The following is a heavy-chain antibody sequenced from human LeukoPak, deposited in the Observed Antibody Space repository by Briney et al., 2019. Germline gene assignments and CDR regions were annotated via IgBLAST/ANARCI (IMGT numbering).Heavy chain of an antibody. Sequence: SETLSLICTVSGGSISSYYWSWIRQPVGKGLEGIGRIYTSGSTNYNPSLKSRVIMSVDTSKTQFSMKLGSVTAADTAVYYCARVGSSSLDYYYYYMDVWGKGTTVTVSS. D-gene: IGHD6-6*01. CDR3: ARVGSSSLDYYYYYMDV. CDR1: GGSISSYY. J-gene: IGHJ6*03. CDR2: IYTSGST. V-gene: IGHV4-4*07.